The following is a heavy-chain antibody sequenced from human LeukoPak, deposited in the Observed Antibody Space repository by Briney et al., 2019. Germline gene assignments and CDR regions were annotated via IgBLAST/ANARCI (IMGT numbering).Heavy chain of an antibody. D-gene: IGHD2-2*01. Sequence: SETLSLTCAVYGGSLSGYYWSWIRQPPGKGLEWIGEINHSGSTNYNPSLKSRVTISVDTSKNQFSLKLSSVTAADTAVYYCARAGDIVVVPAALYVWGQGTMVTVSS. CDR2: INHSGST. V-gene: IGHV4-34*01. CDR1: GGSLSGYY. J-gene: IGHJ3*01. CDR3: ARAGDIVVVPAALYV.